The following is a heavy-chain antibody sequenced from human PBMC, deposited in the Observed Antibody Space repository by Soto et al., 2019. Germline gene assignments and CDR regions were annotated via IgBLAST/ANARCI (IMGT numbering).Heavy chain of an antibody. D-gene: IGHD3-22*01. J-gene: IGHJ5*02. Sequence: SETLSLTCSVSAGSISSSSYYWGWIRQPPGKGLEWIGSIYYSGTTYYNPSLKSRVTISVDTSKNQFSLNLSSVTAADTAVYYCVLSSGYYNNWFDPWGQGTRVTVPQ. CDR2: IYYSGTT. V-gene: IGHV4-39*01. CDR3: VLSSGYYNNWFDP. CDR1: AGSISSSSYY.